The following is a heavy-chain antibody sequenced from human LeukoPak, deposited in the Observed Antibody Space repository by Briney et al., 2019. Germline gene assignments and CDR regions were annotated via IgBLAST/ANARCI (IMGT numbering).Heavy chain of an antibody. V-gene: IGHV4-38-2*02. CDR3: ARHYYDSSGYYGGFDY. CDR1: THSVSTDYY. D-gene: IGHD3-22*01. Sequence: NPSETLSLTCTVSTHSVSTDYYWGWIRQPPGKGLEWIGNIYHDGSTYYTPSLKSRVTISVDTSKNQFSLKLSSVTAADTAVYYCARHYYDSSGYYGGFDYWGQGTLVTVSS. CDR2: IYHDGST. J-gene: IGHJ4*02.